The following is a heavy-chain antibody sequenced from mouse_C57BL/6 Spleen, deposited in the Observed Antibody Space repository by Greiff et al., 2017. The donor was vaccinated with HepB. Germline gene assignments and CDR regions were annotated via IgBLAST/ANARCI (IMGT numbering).Heavy chain of an antibody. J-gene: IGHJ2*01. V-gene: IGHV1-61*01. D-gene: IGHD1-1*01. Sequence: QVQLQQSGAELVRPGSSVKLSCKASGYTFTSYWMDWVKQRPGQGLEWIGNIYPSDSETHYNQKFKDKATLTVDKSSSTAYMQLSSLTSEDSAVYYCAAYYYGSSYPEFDYWGQGTTLTVSS. CDR3: AAYYYGSSYPEFDY. CDR1: GYTFTSYW. CDR2: IYPSDSET.